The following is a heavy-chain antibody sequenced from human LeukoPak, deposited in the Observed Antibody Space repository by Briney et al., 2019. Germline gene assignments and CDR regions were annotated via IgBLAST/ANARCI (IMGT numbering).Heavy chain of an antibody. J-gene: IGHJ5*02. D-gene: IGHD2-15*01. CDR1: LFTFSNYG. CDR2: ISYDGSNK. Sequence: GGSLRISCAASLFTFSNYGMHSVRQAPGKGLEWVAVISYDGSNKYYADSVKGRFTISRDNYKNTLNLQMNSLRAEDTAVSYCGKGGSWSRDPWGQGTLVTVSS. V-gene: IGHV3-30*18. CDR3: GKGGSWSRDP.